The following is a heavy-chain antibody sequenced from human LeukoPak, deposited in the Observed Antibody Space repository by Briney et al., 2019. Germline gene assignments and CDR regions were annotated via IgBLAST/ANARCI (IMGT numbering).Heavy chain of an antibody. CDR2: IFSDGIRK. Sequence: GMSLSLSCATSGFTFSTYGMEWVRQAPGKGLEWVAIIFSDGIRKYYADSVKGRFTISRDISRSSLYLEMNSLSAEDTAVYYCARASGPIKKNRFDQWGQGTLVTVSS. V-gene: IGHV3-30*12. CDR3: ARASGPIKKNRFDQ. D-gene: IGHD1-26*01. CDR1: GFTFSTYG. J-gene: IGHJ4*02.